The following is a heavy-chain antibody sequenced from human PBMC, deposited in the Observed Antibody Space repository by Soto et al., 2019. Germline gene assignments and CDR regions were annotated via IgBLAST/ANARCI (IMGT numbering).Heavy chain of an antibody. D-gene: IGHD3-22*01. J-gene: IGHJ3*02. CDR3: AKDLGSVFYYYYYYYMDDGAAFDI. CDR1: GFTFSSYA. Sequence: GGSLRLSCAASGFTFSSYAMSWVRQAPGKGLEWVSAISGSGGSTYYADSVKGRFTISRDNSKNTLYLQMNSLRAEDTAIYYCAKDLGSVFYYYYYYYMDDGAAFDIWGQGTMVTVSS. V-gene: IGHV3-23*01. CDR2: ISGSGGST.